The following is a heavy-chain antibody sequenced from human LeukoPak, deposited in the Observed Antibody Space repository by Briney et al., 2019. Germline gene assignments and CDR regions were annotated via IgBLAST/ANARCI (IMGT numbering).Heavy chain of an antibody. CDR1: GGSISSSNW. D-gene: IGHD6-13*01. J-gene: IGHJ5*02. CDR3: ARGRGRDAIAAAGTQITWRNWFDP. Sequence: SETLPLTCAVSGGSISSSNWWSWVRQTRGKGQEWIGEIDLSGSTNYNPSLKSRVTISVDTSKNQFSLKLSSVTAADTAVYYCARGRGRDAIAAAGTQITWRNWFDPWGQGTLVTVSS. CDR2: IDLSGST. V-gene: IGHV4-4*02.